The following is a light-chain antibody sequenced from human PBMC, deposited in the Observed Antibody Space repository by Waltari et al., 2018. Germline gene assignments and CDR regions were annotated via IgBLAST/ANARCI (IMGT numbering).Light chain of an antibody. J-gene: IGLJ2*01. V-gene: IGLV2-23*02. CDR1: SSDVGNYNL. CDR2: EVS. CDR3: CSYAGSGSSVV. Sequence: QSALTQPASVSGSPGQSITISCTETSSDVGNYNLVSWYQQHPGKAPKLIIYEVSQRPSGVSNRFSGSKSGTTASLTISGLQAEDEADFYCCSYAGSGSSVVFGGGTKLTVL.